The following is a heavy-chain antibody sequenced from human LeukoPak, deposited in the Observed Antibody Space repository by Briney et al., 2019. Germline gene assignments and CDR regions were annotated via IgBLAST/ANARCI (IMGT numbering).Heavy chain of an antibody. CDR2: IIPIFGTA. CDR3: ARASAPRPEYYYYYYMDV. CDR1: GGTFSSYA. Sequence: EASVKVSCKASGGTFSSYAISWVRQAPGQGLEWMGGIIPIFGTANYAQKFQGRVTMTADESTSTAYMELSSLRSEDTAVYYCARASAPRPEYYYYYYMDVWGKGTTVTVSS. J-gene: IGHJ6*03. D-gene: IGHD6-6*01. V-gene: IGHV1-69*13.